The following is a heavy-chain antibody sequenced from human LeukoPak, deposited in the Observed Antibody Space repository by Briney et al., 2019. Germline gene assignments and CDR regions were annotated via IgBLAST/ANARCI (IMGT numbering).Heavy chain of an antibody. CDR1: GYTFTNYY. CDR3: ARDWGGERLVVEFDP. Sequence: GASVKVSCKASGYTFTNYYINWVRQATGQGLEWMGWINPNSGGTNYAQKFQGRVTMTRDTSISTAYMELSRLRSDDTAVYYCARDWGGERLVVEFDPWGQGTLVTVSS. J-gene: IGHJ5*02. V-gene: IGHV1-2*02. D-gene: IGHD1-1*01. CDR2: INPNSGGT.